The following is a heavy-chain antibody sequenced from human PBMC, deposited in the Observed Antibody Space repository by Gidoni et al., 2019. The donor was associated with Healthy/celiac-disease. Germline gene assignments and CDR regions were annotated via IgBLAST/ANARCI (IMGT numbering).Heavy chain of an antibody. CDR2: INPNSGGT. D-gene: IGHD5-12*01. J-gene: IGHJ4*02. Sequence: QVQLVQSGAEVKKPGASVKVSCKASGYTFTGYYMHWVRQAPGQGLEWMGRINPNSGGTNYAQKFQGRVTMTRDTSISTAYMELSRLRSDDTAVYYCARVDIVARTHSFFDYWGQGTLVTVSS. V-gene: IGHV1-2*06. CDR1: GYTFTGYY. CDR3: ARVDIVARTHSFFDY.